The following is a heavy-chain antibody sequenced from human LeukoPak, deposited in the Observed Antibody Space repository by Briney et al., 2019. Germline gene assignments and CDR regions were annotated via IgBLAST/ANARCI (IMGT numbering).Heavy chain of an antibody. CDR3: ARDTYCSSTSCSRGWFDP. CDR1: GYTFTSYG. CDR2: ISAYNGNT. J-gene: IGHJ5*02. V-gene: IGHV1-18*04. D-gene: IGHD2-2*01. Sequence: GASVKVSFKASGYTFTSYGISWVRQAPGQGVEWMGWISAYNGNTNYAQKLQGRVTMTTDTSTSTAYMELRSLRSDDTAVYYCARDTYCSSTSCSRGWFDPCGQGTLVTVSS.